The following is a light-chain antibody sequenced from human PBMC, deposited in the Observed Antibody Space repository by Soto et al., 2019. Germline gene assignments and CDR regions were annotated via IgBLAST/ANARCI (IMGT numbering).Light chain of an antibody. Sequence: QSVLTQPASVSGSPGQSITISCTGTSSDVGRYDYVSWYQQHPGKAPKVMIFDVNNRTSGVSNRFSGSKSGNTASLTISGLQAEDEADYYCSSYTTTSTYVLGTGTKLTVL. CDR3: SSYTTTSTYV. CDR1: SSDVGRYDY. CDR2: DVN. V-gene: IGLV2-14*01. J-gene: IGLJ1*01.